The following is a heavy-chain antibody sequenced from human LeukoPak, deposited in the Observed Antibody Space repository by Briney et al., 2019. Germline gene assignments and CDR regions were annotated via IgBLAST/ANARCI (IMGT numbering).Heavy chain of an antibody. CDR3: ARDRGYSSFDY. CDR2: IKPDGSEK. V-gene: IGHV3-7*01. CDR1: GFVFSASY. Sequence: GGSLRLSCAASGFVFSASYMSWVRKAPGKGLEWVATIKPDGSEKYHVDSVSGRFTISRDNAKNSLFLQMNSLRVEDTAVYYCARDRGYSSFDYWGQGTLVTVSS. D-gene: IGHD4-23*01. J-gene: IGHJ4*02.